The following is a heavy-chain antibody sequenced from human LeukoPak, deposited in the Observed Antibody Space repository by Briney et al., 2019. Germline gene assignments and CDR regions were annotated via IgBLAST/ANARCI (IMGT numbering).Heavy chain of an antibody. CDR2: ISGSGGST. CDR3: AKALEYSYGWYYFDY. V-gene: IGHV3-23*01. J-gene: IGHJ4*02. D-gene: IGHD5-18*01. Sequence: GGSLRLSCAASGFTFSSYAMSWVRQAPGKGLEWVSAISGSGGSTYYTDSVKGRFTISRDNSKNTLYLQMNSLRAEDTAVYYCAKALEYSYGWYYFDYWGQGTLVTVSS. CDR1: GFTFSSYA.